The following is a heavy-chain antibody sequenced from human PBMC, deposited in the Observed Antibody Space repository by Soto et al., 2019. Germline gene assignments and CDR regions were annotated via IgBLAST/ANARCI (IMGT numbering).Heavy chain of an antibody. V-gene: IGHV3-23*01. J-gene: IGHJ6*02. CDR1: GFTFSSYA. Sequence: GGSLRVSCAASGFTFSSYAMSWVRQAPGKGLEWVSAISGSGGSTYYADSVKGRFTISRDNSKNTLYLQMNGLRAEDTAVYYCAKRTMVRGVINYYYYGMDVWGQGTTVTVSS. CDR2: ISGSGGST. CDR3: AKRTMVRGVINYYYYGMDV. D-gene: IGHD3-10*01.